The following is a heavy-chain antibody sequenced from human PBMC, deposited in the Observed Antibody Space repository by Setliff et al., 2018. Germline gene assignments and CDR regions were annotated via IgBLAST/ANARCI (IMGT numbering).Heavy chain of an antibody. CDR1: GFSFSSYA. CDR2: TSGGGGFST. J-gene: IGHJ4*02. V-gene: IGHV3-23*01. D-gene: IGHD6-13*01. CDR3: AKDGSGSYDYLDY. Sequence: PGGSLRLSCAASGFSFSSYAMSWVRQAPGKGLEWVSTTSGGGGFSTYYADSVKGRFTISRDNSKNTLYLQMNSLRAEDTAVYYCAKDGSGSYDYLDYWGQGTLVTVSS.